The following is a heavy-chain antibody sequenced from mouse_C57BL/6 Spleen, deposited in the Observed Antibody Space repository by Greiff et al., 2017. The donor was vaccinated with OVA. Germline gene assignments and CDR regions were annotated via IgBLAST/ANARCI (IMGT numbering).Heavy chain of an antibody. CDR1: GYAFSSSW. CDR2: IYPGDGDT. D-gene: IGHD6-2*01. Sequence: QVQLKQSGPELVKPGASVKISCKASGYAFSSSWMNWVKQRPGKGLEWIGRIYPGDGDTNYNGKFKGKATLTADKSSSTAYMQLSSLTSEDSAVYFCARDSLYAMDYWGQGTSVTVSS. V-gene: IGHV1-82*01. J-gene: IGHJ4*01. CDR3: ARDSLYAMDY.